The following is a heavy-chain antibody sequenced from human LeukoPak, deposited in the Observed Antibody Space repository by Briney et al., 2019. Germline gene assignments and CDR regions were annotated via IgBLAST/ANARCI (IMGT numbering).Heavy chain of an antibody. CDR1: GFTFSSFA. J-gene: IGHJ6*02. V-gene: IGHV3-23*01. CDR3: AKAQTMTMVTTVFYYGMDV. D-gene: IGHD4-17*01. CDR2: ITPSDGST. Sequence: GSLRLSCAASGFTFSSFAMSWVRQAPGKGLEWVSVITPSDGSTYYSDSVRGRFTISRDNSKNTMYLQMNSLRAEDTAVYYCAKAQTMTMVTTVFYYGMDVWGQGTTVTVSS.